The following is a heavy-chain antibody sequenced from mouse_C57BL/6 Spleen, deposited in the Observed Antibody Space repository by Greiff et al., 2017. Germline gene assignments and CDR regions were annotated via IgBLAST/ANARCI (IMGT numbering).Heavy chain of an antibody. CDR1: GFTFTDYY. J-gene: IGHJ1*03. CDR2: IRNKANGYTT. CDR3: ARYLDV. V-gene: IGHV7-3*01. Sequence: EVKVVEPGGGLVQPGGSLSLSCAASGFTFTDYYMSWVRQPPGKALEWLGFIRNKANGYTTEYSASVKGRFTISRDNSQSILYLQMNAVRAEDSATYYCARYLDVWGTGTTVTVSS.